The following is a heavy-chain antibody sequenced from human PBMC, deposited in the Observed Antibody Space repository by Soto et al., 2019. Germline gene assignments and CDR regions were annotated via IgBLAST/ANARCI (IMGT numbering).Heavy chain of an antibody. Sequence: SETLSLTCTVSGGSISSYYWSWIRQPPGKGLEWIGYIYYSGSTNYNPSLKSRVTISVDTSKNQFSLKLSSVTAADTAVYYCARDRRGLQIAAAGTLGYYYYGMDVWGQGTTVTVSS. CDR1: GGSISSYY. V-gene: IGHV4-59*01. CDR3: ARDRRGLQIAAAGTLGYYYYGMDV. CDR2: IYYSGST. J-gene: IGHJ6*02. D-gene: IGHD6-13*01.